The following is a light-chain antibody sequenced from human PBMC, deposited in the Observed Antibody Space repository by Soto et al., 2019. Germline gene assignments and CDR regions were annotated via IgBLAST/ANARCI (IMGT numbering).Light chain of an antibody. CDR2: DVS. V-gene: IGLV2-14*01. CDR3: SSYTSSSTLV. J-gene: IGLJ2*01. Sequence: QAVVTQPASVSGSPGQSITISCTGTSSDVGDYNYVSWYQQHPGKAPKLMIYDVSNRPSAVSNRFSGSKSGNTASLTISRLQAEDEADYYCSSYTSSSTLVFGGGTKLTVL. CDR1: SSDVGDYNY.